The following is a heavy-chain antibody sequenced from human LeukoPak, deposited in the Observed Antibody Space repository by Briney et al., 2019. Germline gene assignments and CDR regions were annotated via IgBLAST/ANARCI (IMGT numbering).Heavy chain of an antibody. V-gene: IGHV4-59*01. Sequence: PSETLSLTCTVSGDSISKYYWSWIRQPPGKGLEWIGYMYHGGSAHYSPSLTSRVTIPIDTSRSQSSLKVSAVTAADTAVYYCARVRGQLWPPDYWGPGTLVIVSS. CDR3: ARVRGQLWPPDY. CDR2: MYHGGSA. CDR1: GDSISKYY. D-gene: IGHD2-21*01. J-gene: IGHJ4*02.